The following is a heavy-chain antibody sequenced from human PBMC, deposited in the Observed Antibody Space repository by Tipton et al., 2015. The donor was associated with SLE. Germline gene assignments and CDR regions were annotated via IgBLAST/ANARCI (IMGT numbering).Heavy chain of an antibody. V-gene: IGHV4-34*01. CDR2: INHSGST. D-gene: IGHD3-3*01. J-gene: IGHJ3*02. CDR3: ARGLPPDYDFWSGYYDAFDI. CDR1: GGSFSGYY. Sequence: TLSLTCAVYGGSFSGYYWSWIRQPPGKGLEWIGEINHSGSTNYNPSLKSRVTISVDTSKNQFSLKLSSVTAADTAVYYCARGLPPDYDFWSGYYDAFDIWGREVMVTVSS.